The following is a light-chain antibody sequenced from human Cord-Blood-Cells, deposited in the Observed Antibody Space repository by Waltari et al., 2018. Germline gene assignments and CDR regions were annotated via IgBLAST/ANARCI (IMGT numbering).Light chain of an antibody. V-gene: IGLV2-23*01. J-gene: IGLJ3*02. Sequence: QSALTQPASVSGSPGQSITISCTGTRSDVGSYNLVSWYQQHPGKAPRLMIYEGRKRTSWGTNRLPGFKDGNTASLTISGLQADDEADYYRCSYADSSTLVFGGGTKLSIL. CDR2: EGR. CDR3: CSYADSSTLV. CDR1: RSDVGSYNL.